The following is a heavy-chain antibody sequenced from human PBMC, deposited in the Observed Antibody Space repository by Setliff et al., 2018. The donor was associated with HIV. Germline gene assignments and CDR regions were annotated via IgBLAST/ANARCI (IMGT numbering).Heavy chain of an antibody. CDR1: GFTFSDYQ. CDR2: ISGSGGTK. D-gene: IGHD3-22*01. J-gene: IGHJ4*02. Sequence: GGSLRLSCAASGFTFSDYQMNWVRQAPGKGLEWISYISGSGGTKDYADSVKGRFTVSRDNAKSSMHLQMNSLRAEDTAIYYCARTNNNYYYDTSDYFAGYYFDSWGQGTLVTVSS. CDR3: ARTNNNYYYDTSDYFAGYYFDS. V-gene: IGHV3-48*03.